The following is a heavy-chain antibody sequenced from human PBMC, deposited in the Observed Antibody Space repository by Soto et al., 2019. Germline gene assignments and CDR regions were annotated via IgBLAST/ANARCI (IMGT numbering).Heavy chain of an antibody. CDR3: ARYSTVPVDSFDF. Sequence: SETLSLTCSVSGDSLKNHYWAWIRHSPGKGLERIGNIYDSGSTNYSPALKSRVSMSVDTSKNLFSLKMNSVTAADTAVYYCARYSTVPVDSFDFWGEGTVVTGST. D-gene: IGHD2-15*01. CDR1: GDSLKNHY. V-gene: IGHV4-59*11. CDR2: IYDSGST. J-gene: IGHJ4*02.